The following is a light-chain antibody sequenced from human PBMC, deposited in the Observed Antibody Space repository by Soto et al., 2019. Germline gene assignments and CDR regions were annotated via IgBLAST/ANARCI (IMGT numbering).Light chain of an antibody. Sequence: QSVLAQPASVSGSPGQSITISCTGTSNDVGSYDFVSWYQQQPGNAPKLLIYEVSNRPSGVSHRFSGSKSDNTASLTISGLQSEDEADYYCSSSTTFTTLVFGTGTKVTVL. CDR3: SSSTTFTTLV. CDR2: EVS. J-gene: IGLJ1*01. V-gene: IGLV2-14*01. CDR1: SNDVGSYDF.